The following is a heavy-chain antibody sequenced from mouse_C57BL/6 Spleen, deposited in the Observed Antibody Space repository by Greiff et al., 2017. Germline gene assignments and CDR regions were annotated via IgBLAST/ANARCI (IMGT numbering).Heavy chain of an antibody. Sequence: EVKLLESGGGLVQPGGSLSLSCAASGFTFTDYYMSWVRQPPGKALEWLGFIRNKANGYTTEYSASVKGRFTISRDNSQSILYLQMNALRAEDSATYYCERFGDGYYLYYFDYWGQGTTLTVSS. D-gene: IGHD2-3*01. CDR1: GFTFTDYY. J-gene: IGHJ2*01. CDR3: ERFGDGYYLYYFDY. CDR2: IRNKANGYTT. V-gene: IGHV7-3*01.